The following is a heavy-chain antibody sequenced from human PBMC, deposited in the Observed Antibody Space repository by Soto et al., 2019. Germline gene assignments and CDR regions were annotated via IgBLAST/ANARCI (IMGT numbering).Heavy chain of an antibody. V-gene: IGHV3-30*03. D-gene: IGHD1-26*01. CDR3: ARDLIVGRPGSYGMDV. J-gene: IGHJ6*02. CDR2: ISYDGSNK. Sequence: GGSLRLSCAASGFTFSSYGMHWVRQAPGKGLEWVAVISYDGSNKYYADSVKGRFTISRDNSKNTLYLQMNSLRAEDTAVYYCARDLIVGRPGSYGMDVWGQGTTVTVSS. CDR1: GFTFSSYG.